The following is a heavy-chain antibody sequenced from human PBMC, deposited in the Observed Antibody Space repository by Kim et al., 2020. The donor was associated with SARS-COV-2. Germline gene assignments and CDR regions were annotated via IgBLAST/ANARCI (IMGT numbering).Heavy chain of an antibody. J-gene: IGHJ3*01. Sequence: GESLKISCKGSGYSFTSYWISWVRQMPGKGLEWMGRIDPSDSYTNYSPSFQGPVTIPANNSISPPYLQGGTLKPRDPARYYCGDPLDTALVAEDAFDLWG. CDR1: GYSFTSYW. D-gene: IGHD5-18*01. CDR3: GDPLDTALVAEDAFDL. CDR2: IDPSDSYT. V-gene: IGHV5-10-1*01.